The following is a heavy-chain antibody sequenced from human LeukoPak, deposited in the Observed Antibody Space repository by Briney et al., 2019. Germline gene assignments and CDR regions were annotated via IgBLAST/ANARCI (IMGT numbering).Heavy chain of an antibody. Sequence: SVKVSCKASGGTFSSYAISWVRQAPGQGLEWMGRIIPIFGTANYAQKFQGRVTITTDESTSTAYMELSSLRSEDAAVYYCARDRGVSGWRHRGFDYWGQGTLVTVSS. J-gene: IGHJ4*02. D-gene: IGHD6-19*01. V-gene: IGHV1-69*05. CDR1: GGTFSSYA. CDR2: IIPIFGTA. CDR3: ARDRGVSGWRHRGFDY.